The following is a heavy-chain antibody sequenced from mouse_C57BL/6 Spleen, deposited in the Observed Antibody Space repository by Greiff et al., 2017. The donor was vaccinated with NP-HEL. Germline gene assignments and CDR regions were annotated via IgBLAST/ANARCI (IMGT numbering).Heavy chain of an antibody. CDR2: IDPSDSET. V-gene: IGHV1-52*01. CDR3: ARTVHYDYPWFAY. D-gene: IGHD2-4*01. Sequence: QVQLQQPGAELVRPGSSVKLSCKASGYTFTSYWMHWVKQRPIQGLEWIGNIDPSDSETHYNQKFKDKATLTVDKSSSTAYMQLSSLTSEDSAVYYCARTVHYDYPWFAYWGQGTLVTVSA. J-gene: IGHJ3*01. CDR1: GYTFTSYW.